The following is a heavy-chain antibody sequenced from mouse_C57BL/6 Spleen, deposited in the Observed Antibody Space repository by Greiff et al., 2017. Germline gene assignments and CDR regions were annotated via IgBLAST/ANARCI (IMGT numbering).Heavy chain of an antibody. CDR3: KRGGSNWDAFDY. Sequence: VQLQQSGAELVRPGASVTLSCTASGYTFTDYEMHWVKQTPVHGLEWIGAIDPETGGTAYNQKFKGKAILTADKSSSTAYMELGSLTSEDSAVYYCKRGGSNWDAFDYWGQGTTLTVSS. J-gene: IGHJ2*01. CDR2: IDPETGGT. D-gene: IGHD4-1*01. CDR1: GYTFTDYE. V-gene: IGHV1-15*01.